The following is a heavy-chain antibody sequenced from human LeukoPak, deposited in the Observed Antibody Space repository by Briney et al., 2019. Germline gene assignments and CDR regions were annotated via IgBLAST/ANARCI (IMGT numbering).Heavy chain of an antibody. V-gene: IGHV4-30-2*01. J-gene: IGHJ4*02. D-gene: IGHD5-12*01. CDR3: ARGYSGYDY. CDR1: GGSISSGGYS. CDR2: IYHSGST. Sequence: SEILSLTCAVSGGSISSGGYSWSWIRQPPGKGLEWVGYIYHSGSTYYNPSLKSRVTISVDRSKNQFSLKLSSVTAADTAVYYCARGYSGYDYWGQGTLVTVSS.